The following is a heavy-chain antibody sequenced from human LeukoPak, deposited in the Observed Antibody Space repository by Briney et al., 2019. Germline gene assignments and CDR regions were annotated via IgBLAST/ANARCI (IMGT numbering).Heavy chain of an antibody. J-gene: IGHJ5*01. V-gene: IGHV3-43*02. Sequence: GGSLRLSCAASGFTFDDYAMHWVRQAPGKGLEWVSLINGDGGPTYYADSVKGRFTISRDDSKNTLFLQMNSLRAEDTAVYYCATGYSDSLRSPLDSWGQGTLVTVSS. CDR2: INGDGGPT. D-gene: IGHD3-22*01. CDR3: ATGYSDSLRSPLDS. CDR1: GFTFDDYA.